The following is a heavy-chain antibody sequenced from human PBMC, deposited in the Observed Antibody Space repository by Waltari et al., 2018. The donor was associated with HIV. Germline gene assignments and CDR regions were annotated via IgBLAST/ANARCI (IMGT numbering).Heavy chain of an antibody. D-gene: IGHD3-22*01. CDR2: ISSSSSYI. J-gene: IGHJ4*02. CDR3: ARVDYYHSTKSRYFDS. Sequence: EVQLVESGGGLVKPGGSLSLSCAASGFTLISYRMNWVRQAQGKGLEWVSSISSSSSYIYYADSVKGRFTISRDNAKNSLYLQMNSLRAEDTAVYYCARVDYYHSTKSRYFDSWGQGTLVTVSS. CDR1: GFTLISYR. V-gene: IGHV3-21*01.